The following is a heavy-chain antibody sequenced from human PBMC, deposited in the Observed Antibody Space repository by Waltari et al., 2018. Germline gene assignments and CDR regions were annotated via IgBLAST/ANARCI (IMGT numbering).Heavy chain of an antibody. CDR3: ARRLMITFGGVIVTYFDY. Sequence: QVQLQESGPGLVKPSETLSLTCAVSGYSISRGYYWGWIRQPPGQGLEWIGSIYHSGSTYYNPSLKSRVTISVDTSKNQFSLKLSSVTAADTAVYYCARRLMITFGGVIVTYFDYWGQGTLVTVSS. D-gene: IGHD3-16*02. CDR1: GYSISRGYY. J-gene: IGHJ4*02. CDR2: IYHSGST. V-gene: IGHV4-38-2*01.